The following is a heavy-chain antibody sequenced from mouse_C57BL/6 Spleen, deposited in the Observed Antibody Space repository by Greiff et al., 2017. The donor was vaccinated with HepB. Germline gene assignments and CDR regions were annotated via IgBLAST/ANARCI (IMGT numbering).Heavy chain of an antibody. V-gene: IGHV1-9*01. Sequence: VQLQQSGAELMKPGASVKLSCKATGYTFTGYWIEWVKQRPGHGLEWIGEILPGSGSTNSNEKFKGKATFTADTSSNTAYMQLSSLTTEDSAIYYCARYYYGSSYWYFDVWGTGTTVTVSS. J-gene: IGHJ1*03. CDR3: ARYYYGSSYWYFDV. CDR2: ILPGSGST. D-gene: IGHD1-1*01. CDR1: GYTFTGYW.